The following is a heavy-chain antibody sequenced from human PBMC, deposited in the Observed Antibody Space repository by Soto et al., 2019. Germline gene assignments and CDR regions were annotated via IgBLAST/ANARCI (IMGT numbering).Heavy chain of an antibody. CDR3: ARDDGSGWFFEAA. Sequence: QVQLVQSGAEVKKPGSSVKVSCKASGGSISSFAISWVRQAPGQGLDWMGGIIPIFDSANYAQKFQGRVTSTADESTSTVYMELSSLRSADTAVYYCARDDGSGWFFEAAWGQGTLVTVSS. J-gene: IGHJ5*02. D-gene: IGHD6-19*01. CDR2: IIPIFDSA. CDR1: GGSISSFA. V-gene: IGHV1-69*12.